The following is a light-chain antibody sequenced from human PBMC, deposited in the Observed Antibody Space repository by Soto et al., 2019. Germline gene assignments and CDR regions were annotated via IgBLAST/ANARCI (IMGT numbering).Light chain of an antibody. Sequence: IVMTQSPDSLAVSLGERATINCRSRQTILYRPNNKSNLAWYQQKSGQPPKLLIYWTSTRESGVPDRFSGSGSGTHFTLTISNLQAEDAAVYYCQQFYSSPFTFGPGTNVDVK. J-gene: IGKJ3*01. CDR2: WTS. CDR3: QQFYSSPFT. V-gene: IGKV4-1*01. CDR1: QTILYRPNNKSN.